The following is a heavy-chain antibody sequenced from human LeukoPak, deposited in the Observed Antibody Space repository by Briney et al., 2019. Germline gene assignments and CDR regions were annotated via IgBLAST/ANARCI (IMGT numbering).Heavy chain of an antibody. V-gene: IGHV1-18*01. J-gene: IGHJ3*02. CDR1: GYTFTSYG. Sequence: ASVKVSCKASGYTFTSYGISWVRQAPGQGLEWMGWISAYNGNTNYAQKLQGRVTMTTDTSTSTAYMELRSLRSDDTAVYYCARGGMITIFGVVTGDAFDIWGQGTMVTVSS. CDR2: ISAYNGNT. D-gene: IGHD3-3*01. CDR3: ARGGMITIFGVVTGDAFDI.